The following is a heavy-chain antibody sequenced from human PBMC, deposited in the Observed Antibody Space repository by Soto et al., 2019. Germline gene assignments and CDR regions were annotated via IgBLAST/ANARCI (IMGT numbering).Heavy chain of an antibody. Sequence: GASVKVSFKASGYTFTSYGIHWLRQAPGQRLEWMGWINAANGDTKYSPKFQGRVTITRDTSASTAYMELSSLRSEDTAVYYCVRRHVSATGIDWFDPWGQGTLVTVSS. V-gene: IGHV1-3*01. J-gene: IGHJ5*02. CDR3: VRRHVSATGIDWFDP. CDR2: INAANGDT. D-gene: IGHD6-13*01. CDR1: GYTFTSYG.